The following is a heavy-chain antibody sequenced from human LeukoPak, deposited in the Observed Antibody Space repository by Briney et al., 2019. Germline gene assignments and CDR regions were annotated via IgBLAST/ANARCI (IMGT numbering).Heavy chain of an antibody. CDR1: GFTFNSHG. V-gene: IGHV3-30*02. J-gene: IGHJ4*02. Sequence: GGSLRLSCAASGFTFNSHGMHWVRQGPGKGPEWVAFIVCDGGYKYYADSVKGRFTISRDNSKNTLFLQMNSLRTEDTAVYYCAKVQSYYGILTGDPFDYWGQGTLVTVSS. D-gene: IGHD3-9*01. CDR3: AKVQSYYGILTGDPFDY. CDR2: IVCDGGYK.